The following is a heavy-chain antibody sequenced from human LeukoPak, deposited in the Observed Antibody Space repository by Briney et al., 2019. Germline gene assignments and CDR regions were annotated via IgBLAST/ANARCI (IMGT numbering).Heavy chain of an antibody. D-gene: IGHD6-19*01. CDR1: GFTFSSYW. Sequence: GGSLRLSCAASGFTFSSYWMHWVRQAPGKGLVGVSRINSDGRSTNYADSVKGRFAISRDNAKNTLYLQMNSLRAEDTAVYYCARVGAVAGGFDIWGQGTMVTVSS. CDR2: INSDGRST. J-gene: IGHJ3*02. CDR3: ARVGAVAGGFDI. V-gene: IGHV3-74*01.